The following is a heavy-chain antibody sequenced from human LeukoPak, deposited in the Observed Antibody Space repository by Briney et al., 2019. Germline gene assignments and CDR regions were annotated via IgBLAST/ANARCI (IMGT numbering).Heavy chain of an antibody. CDR2: IYYSGST. D-gene: IGHD4-23*01. CDR3: ARGNPVESCFDY. Sequence: SETLSLTCAVYGGSFSGYYWSWIRQPPGKGLEWIGSIYYSGSTYYNPSLKSRVTISVDTSKNQFSLKLSSVTAADTAVYYCARGNPVESCFDYWGQGTLVTVSS. J-gene: IGHJ4*02. CDR1: GGSFSGYY. V-gene: IGHV4-34*01.